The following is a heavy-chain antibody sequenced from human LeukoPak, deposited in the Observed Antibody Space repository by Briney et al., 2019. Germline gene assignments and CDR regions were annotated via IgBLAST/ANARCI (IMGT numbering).Heavy chain of an antibody. Sequence: GGSLRLSCTASGFTFSNYWMTWVRQAPGKGLEWVASIKQDGSEKQYVGSVRGRFTISRDNAKNVLDLQMDSLTAEDTALYYCARVRANWYEDYWGQGTLVTVSS. CDR1: GFTFSNYW. V-gene: IGHV3-7*01. D-gene: IGHD6-13*01. J-gene: IGHJ4*02. CDR2: IKQDGSEK. CDR3: ARVRANWYEDY.